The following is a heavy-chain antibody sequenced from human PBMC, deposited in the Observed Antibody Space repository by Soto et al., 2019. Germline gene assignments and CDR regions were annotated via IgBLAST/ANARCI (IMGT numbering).Heavy chain of an antibody. CDR1: GGTFSSYA. D-gene: IGHD3-22*01. CDR3: ASSPPYYYDSSGYYFDY. V-gene: IGHV1-69*01. CDR2: IIPIFGTA. J-gene: IGHJ4*02. Sequence: QVQLVQSGAEVKKPGSSVKVSCKASGGTFSSYAISWVRQAPGQGLEWMGGIIPIFGTANYAQKFQGRVTITADESTSTAYMELSSLRSEDTAVYYCASSPPYYYDSSGYYFDYWGQGTPVTVSS.